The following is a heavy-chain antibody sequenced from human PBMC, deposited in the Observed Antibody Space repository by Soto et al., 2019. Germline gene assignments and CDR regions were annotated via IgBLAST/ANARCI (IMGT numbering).Heavy chain of an antibody. Sequence: QVQLQESGPGLVKPSQTLSLTCTVSGGSISSGGYYWSWIRQHPGKGLEWIGYIYYSGSTYYNPSLKSRVTISVDTSKNQFSLKLSSVTAADTAVYYCARDKEGGGNCCGMDVWGQGTTVTVSS. CDR2: IYYSGST. CDR3: ARDKEGGGNCCGMDV. D-gene: IGHD2-15*01. J-gene: IGHJ6*02. V-gene: IGHV4-31*03. CDR1: GGSISSGGYY.